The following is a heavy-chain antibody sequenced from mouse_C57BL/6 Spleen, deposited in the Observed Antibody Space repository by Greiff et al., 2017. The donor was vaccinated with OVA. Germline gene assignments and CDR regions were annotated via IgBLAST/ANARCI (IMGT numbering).Heavy chain of an antibody. V-gene: IGHV1-18*01. Sequence: VQLQQSGPELVKPGASVKIPCKASGYTFTDYNMDWVKQSHGKSLEWIGDINTNNGGTIYNQKLKGKATLTVDKYSSTAYMERRSLTSEDTAVYYCARRGKTGTRAMDYWGQGTSVTVSS. D-gene: IGHD4-1*01. CDR3: ARRGKTGTRAMDY. CDR1: GYTFTDYN. CDR2: INTNNGGT. J-gene: IGHJ4*01.